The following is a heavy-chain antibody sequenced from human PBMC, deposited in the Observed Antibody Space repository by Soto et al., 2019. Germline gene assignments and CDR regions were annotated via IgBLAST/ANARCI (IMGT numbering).Heavy chain of an antibody. Sequence: QVQLQESGPGLVKPSQTLSLTCTVSGGSISSGGYYWSWIRQHPGKGLEWIGYIYYSGSTYYNPSLKSRVTISVDTSKNQFSMKLSSVTAADTAVYYCARSSTSANYFDYWCQGTLVTVSS. CDR1: GGSISSGGYY. J-gene: IGHJ4*02. CDR3: ARSSTSANYFDY. D-gene: IGHD2-2*01. CDR2: IYYSGST. V-gene: IGHV4-31*03.